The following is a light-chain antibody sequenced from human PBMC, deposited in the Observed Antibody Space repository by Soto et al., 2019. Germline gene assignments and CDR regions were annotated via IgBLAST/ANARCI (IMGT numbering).Light chain of an antibody. Sequence: DIVMTQSPDSLAVSLGERATINCKSSQRVLYSSNNKNYLAWYQQKPGQPPKLLIYWASTRESGVPDRFSGSGSGTDFTLTISSLQAEDVVVYYCQQYYSTPRTFGQGTKVDIK. CDR2: WAS. J-gene: IGKJ1*01. CDR1: QRVLYSSNNKNY. CDR3: QQYYSTPRT. V-gene: IGKV4-1*01.